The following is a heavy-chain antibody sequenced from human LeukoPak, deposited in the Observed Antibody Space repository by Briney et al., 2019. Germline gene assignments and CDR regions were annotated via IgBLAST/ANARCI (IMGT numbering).Heavy chain of an antibody. Sequence: GGSLRLSCAVSGLTFSGSWITWIRQAPGKGLEWVASMKPDGSESWYVDSVKGRFTISRDNAKNSLYLQMNSLRAEDTAVYYCAREGYSGYGAPGIAVAGTEGDAFDIWGQGTMVTVSS. J-gene: IGHJ3*02. V-gene: IGHV3-7*01. D-gene: IGHD6-19*01. CDR2: MKPDGSES. CDR3: AREGYSGYGAPGIAVAGTEGDAFDI. CDR1: GLTFSGSW.